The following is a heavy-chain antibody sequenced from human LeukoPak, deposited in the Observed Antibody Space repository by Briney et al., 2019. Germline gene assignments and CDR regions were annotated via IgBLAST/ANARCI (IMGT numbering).Heavy chain of an antibody. CDR2: INSDGSST. Sequence: GVLRLSCAASGFLFTTYWMHWVRQAPGKGLVWVSGINSDGSSTTYADSVKGRFTISRDNAKNTLYLQMNSLRAEDTAVYYCARSSGWYDYWGQGTLVTVSS. CDR1: GFLFTTYW. CDR3: ARSSGWYDY. V-gene: IGHV3-74*01. J-gene: IGHJ4*02. D-gene: IGHD6-19*01.